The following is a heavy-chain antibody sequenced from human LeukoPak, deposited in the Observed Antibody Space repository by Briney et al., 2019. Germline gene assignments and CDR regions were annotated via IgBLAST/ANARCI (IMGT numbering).Heavy chain of an antibody. J-gene: IGHJ4*02. V-gene: IGHV3-7*01. CDR1: GFTFGDYW. D-gene: IGHD3-10*01. CDR2: IKQDGSEK. Sequence: GGSLRLSCAASGFTFGDYWMSWVRQAPGKGLEWVANIKQDGSEKYYVDSVKGRFTISRDNAKNSLYLQMNSLRAEDTAVYYCARERVLLWFGELFSPYFDYWGQGTLVTVSS. CDR3: ARERVLLWFGELFSPYFDY.